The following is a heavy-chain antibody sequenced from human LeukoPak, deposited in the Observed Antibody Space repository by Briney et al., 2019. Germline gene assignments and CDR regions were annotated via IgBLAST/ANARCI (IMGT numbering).Heavy chain of an antibody. Sequence: GGSLRPSCEGSGFISNNYAMSWVRQAPGKRPEWVSGISASGSRTHYADSVKGRFIISRDSSKNMVFLQMNSLRVEDTALYFCAKDPNGDYIGGFDMWGQGTMVTVSS. CDR2: ISASGSRT. D-gene: IGHD2-15*01. V-gene: IGHV3-23*01. J-gene: IGHJ3*02. CDR1: GFISNNYA. CDR3: AKDPNGDYIGGFDM.